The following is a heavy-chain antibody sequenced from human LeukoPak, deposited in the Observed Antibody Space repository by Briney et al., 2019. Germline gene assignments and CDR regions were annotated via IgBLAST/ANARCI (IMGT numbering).Heavy chain of an antibody. J-gene: IGHJ4*02. Sequence: GGSPRLSCAASGFTFSSYGMHWVRQAPGKGLEWVAVIWYDGSNKYYADSVKGRFTISRDNSKNTLYLQMNSLRAEDTAVYYCARDLRITIRMPYYFDYWGQGTLVTVSS. V-gene: IGHV3-33*01. D-gene: IGHD3-10*01. CDR2: IWYDGSNK. CDR1: GFTFSSYG. CDR3: ARDLRITIRMPYYFDY.